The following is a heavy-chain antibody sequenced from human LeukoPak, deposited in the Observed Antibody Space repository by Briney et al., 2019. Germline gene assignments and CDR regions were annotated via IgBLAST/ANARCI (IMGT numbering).Heavy chain of an antibody. V-gene: IGHV4-59*01. Sequence: SETLSLTCTVSGGSISSYYWSWIRQPPGKGLEWIGYIYYSGSTNYNPSLKSRVTISVDTSKNQFSLKLSSVTAADTAVYYCARDLRSTPFPGLGLGAFDIWGQGTMVTVSS. CDR1: GGSISSYY. J-gene: IGHJ3*02. CDR2: IYYSGST. D-gene: IGHD2/OR15-2a*01. CDR3: ARDLRSTPFPGLGLGAFDI.